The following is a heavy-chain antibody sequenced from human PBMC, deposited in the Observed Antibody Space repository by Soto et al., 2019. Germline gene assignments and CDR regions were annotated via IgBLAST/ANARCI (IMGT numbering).Heavy chain of an antibody. Sequence: GGSLRLSCAASRFTFSSYAMHWVRQAPGKGLEWVSTISGTSGKTNYAESVKGRFSISRDNSKNTVHLQLDSLRAEDTAQYFCGKLAVLLIELSYFHQWGHG. J-gene: IGHJ4*01. CDR2: ISGTSGKT. V-gene: IGHV3-23*01. CDR3: GKLAVLLIELSYFHQ. CDR1: RFTFSSYA. D-gene: IGHD1-7*01.